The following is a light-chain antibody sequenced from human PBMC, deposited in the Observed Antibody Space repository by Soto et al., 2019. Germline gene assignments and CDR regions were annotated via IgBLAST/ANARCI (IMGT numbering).Light chain of an antibody. V-gene: IGKV3-15*01. CDR2: DTS. J-gene: IGKJ4*01. CDR3: QHDVNWSLT. CDR1: RGIGST. Sequence: EVVMTQSPATLSVSPGERATLSCRASRGIGSTLAWYQQKPGQTPRLLIYDTSTRATGVPATFIGSASGTEFTLTNTSLQSDDWALYYCQHDVNWSLTVGGGTRVENK.